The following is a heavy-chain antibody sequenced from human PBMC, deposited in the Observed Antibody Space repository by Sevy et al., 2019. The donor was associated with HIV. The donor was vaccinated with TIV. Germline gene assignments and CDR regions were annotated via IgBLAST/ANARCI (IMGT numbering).Heavy chain of an antibody. V-gene: IGHV3-30*02. Sequence: GGSLRLSCAASGFRFSSYGMNWVRQAPGKGLEWVAFLPYDGSKEVYAASVKGRFTISRDNSKNSLYLQMNSLRAEDTAVYYCTKDMVTFGGIIANSPGGFDIWGQRTMVTVSS. CDR2: LPYDGSKE. J-gene: IGHJ3*02. D-gene: IGHD3-16*02. CDR3: TKDMVTFGGIIANSPGGFDI. CDR1: GFRFSSYG.